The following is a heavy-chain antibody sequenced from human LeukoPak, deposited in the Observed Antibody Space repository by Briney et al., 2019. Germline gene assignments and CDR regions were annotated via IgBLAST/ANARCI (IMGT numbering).Heavy chain of an antibody. V-gene: IGHV1-69*13. Sequence: GASVKVSCKASGGTFSSYAISWVRQAPGQGLEWMGGIIPIFGTANYAQKFQGRVTITADESTSTAYMELSSLRSEDTAVYYCARVKAVVTRFLYYYYYMDVWGKGTTVTVSS. CDR3: ARVKAVVTRFLYYYYYMDV. CDR1: GGTFSSYA. J-gene: IGHJ6*03. CDR2: IIPIFGTA. D-gene: IGHD4-23*01.